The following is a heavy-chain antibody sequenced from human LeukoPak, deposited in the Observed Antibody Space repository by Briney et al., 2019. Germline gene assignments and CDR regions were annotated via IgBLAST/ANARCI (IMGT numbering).Heavy chain of an antibody. J-gene: IGHJ4*02. D-gene: IGHD1-14*01. CDR2: IYYSGST. V-gene: IGHV4-59*12. CDR3: ARSGEPFDY. Sequence: PSETLSLTCTVSGGSISSYYWSWIRQPPGKGLEWIGYIYYSGSTNYNPSLKSRVTISVDTSKNQFSLKLSSVTAADTAVYYCARSGEPFDYWGQGTLVTVSS. CDR1: GGSISSYY.